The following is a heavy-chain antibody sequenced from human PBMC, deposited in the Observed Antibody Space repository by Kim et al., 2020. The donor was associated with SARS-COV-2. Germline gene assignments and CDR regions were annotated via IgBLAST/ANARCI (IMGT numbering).Heavy chain of an antibody. J-gene: IGHJ6*02. Sequence: SVKVSCKASGFTFTSSAVQWVRQARGQRLEWIGWIVVGSGNTNYAQKFQERVTITRDMSTSTAYMELSSLRSEDTAVYYCAACSTSCYEYYYYYYGMDVWGQGTTVTVSS. CDR1: GFTFTSSA. V-gene: IGHV1-58*01. CDR2: IVVGSGNT. D-gene: IGHD2-2*01. CDR3: AACSTSCYEYYYYYYGMDV.